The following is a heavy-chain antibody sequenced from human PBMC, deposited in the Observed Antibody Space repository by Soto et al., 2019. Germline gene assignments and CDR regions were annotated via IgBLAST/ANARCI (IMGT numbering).Heavy chain of an antibody. J-gene: IGHJ4*02. CDR3: ARGGTPMDH. CDR1: GYTFTNFG. V-gene: IGHV1-18*01. CDR2: ISAYNGNT. D-gene: IGHD3-16*01. Sequence: QVQLVQSGAEVKKPGASVKVSCKASGYTFTNFGISWVRQAPGQGLEWMGWISAYNGNTNYAQNFQGRVTMTTDTYTSTAYMELRSLISDDTTVYHWARGGTPMDHWGKGTLVTVSS.